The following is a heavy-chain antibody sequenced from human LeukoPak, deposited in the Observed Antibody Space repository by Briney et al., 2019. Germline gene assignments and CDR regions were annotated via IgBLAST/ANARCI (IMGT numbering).Heavy chain of an antibody. Sequence: GGSLRLSCSASGFTFTSYSMNWVRQAPGKGLEWVSSISNRGDYIHYADSVKGRFTISRDNSKNTLYLQMNSLRAEDTAVHYCAREVPAAMPYFDYWGQGTLVTVSS. V-gene: IGHV3-21*01. D-gene: IGHD2-2*01. CDR3: AREVPAAMPYFDY. J-gene: IGHJ4*02. CDR2: ISNRGDYI. CDR1: GFTFTSYS.